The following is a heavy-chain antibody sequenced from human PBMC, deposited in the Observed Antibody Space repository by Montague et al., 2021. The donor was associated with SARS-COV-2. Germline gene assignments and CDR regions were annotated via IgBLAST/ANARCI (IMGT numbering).Heavy chain of an antibody. J-gene: IGHJ5*02. V-gene: IGHV4-39*01. CDR3: ARRGQHGGNWFDP. CDR1: GISISTSHDY. CDR2: VFQTGPS. D-gene: IGHD4-23*01. Sequence: SETLSLTCSVSGISISTSHDYWAWTRQTPGKEFEWIGNVFQTGPSPSNPSLRGRVTMSVDTSNNRFSLNLGSVAAADTARYYCARRGQHGGNWFDPWGQGILVVVSS.